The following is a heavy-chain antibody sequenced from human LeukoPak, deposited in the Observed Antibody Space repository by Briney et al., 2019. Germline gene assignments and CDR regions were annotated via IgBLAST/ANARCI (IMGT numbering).Heavy chain of an antibody. Sequence: ASVKVSCKASGGTFSSYAISWVRQAPGQGLEWMGGIIPIFGTANYAQKFQGRVTITADESTSTAYMELSSLRSEDTALYYCAREYDSSGYYLGYWGQGTPVTVSS. CDR1: GGTFSSYA. D-gene: IGHD3-22*01. J-gene: IGHJ4*02. CDR3: AREYDSSGYYLGY. CDR2: IIPIFGTA. V-gene: IGHV1-69*13.